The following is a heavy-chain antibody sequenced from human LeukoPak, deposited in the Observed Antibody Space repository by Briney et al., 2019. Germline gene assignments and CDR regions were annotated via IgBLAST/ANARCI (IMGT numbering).Heavy chain of an antibody. Sequence: PETLSLTCAVYGGSFSGYYWSWIRQPPGKGLEWIGEINHSGSTNYNPSLKSRVTISVDTSKNQFSLKLSSVTAADTAVYYCARPSYYYGSGSYYKGRYYFDYWGQGTLVSVSS. V-gene: IGHV4-34*01. D-gene: IGHD3-10*01. CDR2: INHSGST. CDR3: ARPSYYYGSGSYYKGRYYFDY. CDR1: GGSFSGYY. J-gene: IGHJ4*02.